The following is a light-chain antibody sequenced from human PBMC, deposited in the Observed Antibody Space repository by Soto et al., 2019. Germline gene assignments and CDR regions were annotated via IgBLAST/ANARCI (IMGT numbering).Light chain of an antibody. V-gene: IGKV1-33*01. CDR3: QQYDNLPRT. CDR1: QVISNY. J-gene: IGKJ3*01. CDR2: DAS. Sequence: DIQMTQSPSSLSASVGDRVTITCQASQVISNYLNWYQQKPGKAPKLLIYDASNLETGVPSRFSGSGSGTDFTFTISSLQPEDIATYYCQQYDNLPRTFGPGTKVDIK.